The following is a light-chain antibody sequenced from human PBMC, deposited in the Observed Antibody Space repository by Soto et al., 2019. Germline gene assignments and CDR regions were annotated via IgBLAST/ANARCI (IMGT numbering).Light chain of an antibody. V-gene: IGLV2-11*01. J-gene: IGLJ2*01. Sequence: QSALTQPRSVSGSPGQSVTISCTGTTSDVGGYRYVSWYQQHPGKAPKLMIYEVSNRPSGVSNRFSASKSGNTASLTISGLQAEDEADYFCTSYSSSNNFDVVFGGGTKLTVL. CDR1: TSDVGGYRY. CDR2: EVS. CDR3: TSYSSSNNFDVV.